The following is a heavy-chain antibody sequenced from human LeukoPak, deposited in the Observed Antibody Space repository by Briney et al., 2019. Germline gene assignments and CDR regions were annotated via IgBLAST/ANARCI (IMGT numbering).Heavy chain of an antibody. V-gene: IGHV1-69*13. J-gene: IGHJ4*02. CDR1: GGTFSSYA. CDR2: IIPIFGTA. D-gene: IGHD3-10*01. CDR3: ARDASSSGSYSAFDY. Sequence: ASVKVSCKASGGTFSSYAISWVRQAPGQGLEWMGGIIPIFGTANYAQKFQGRVTITADESTSTAYMELSSLRSEDTAVYYCARDASSSGSYSAFDYWGQGTLVTVSS.